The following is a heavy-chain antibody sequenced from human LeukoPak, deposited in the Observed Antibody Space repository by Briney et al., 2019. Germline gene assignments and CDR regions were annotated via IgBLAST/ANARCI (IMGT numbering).Heavy chain of an antibody. D-gene: IGHD3-3*01. CDR3: ARHVEYYDFWSSLPYYYMDV. CDR1: GYSFTSYW. Sequence: PGESLKISCKGSGYSFTSYWIGWVRQMPGKGLEWMGIIYPGDSDTRYSPSFQGQVTISADKSISTAYLQWSSLKASDTAMYYCARHVEYYDFWSSLPYYYMDVWGKGTTVTVSS. CDR2: IYPGDSDT. V-gene: IGHV5-51*01. J-gene: IGHJ6*03.